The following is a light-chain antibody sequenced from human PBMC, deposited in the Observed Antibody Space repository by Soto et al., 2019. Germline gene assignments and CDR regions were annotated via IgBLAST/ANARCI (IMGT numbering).Light chain of an antibody. Sequence: QSALTQPASVSGSPGQSITISCTGTSSDVGGYNYVSWYQQHPGKAPKLMIYDVSNRPSGVSNRFSGSKSGNTASLTISGLQAEDEADDDCNSYTCSRSLLDVFGAGTKLTVL. CDR1: SSDVGGYNY. J-gene: IGLJ1*01. CDR3: NSYTCSRSLLDV. CDR2: DVS. V-gene: IGLV2-14*01.